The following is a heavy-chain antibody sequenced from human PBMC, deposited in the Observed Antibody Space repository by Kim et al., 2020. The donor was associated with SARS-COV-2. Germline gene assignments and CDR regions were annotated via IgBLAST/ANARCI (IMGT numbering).Heavy chain of an antibody. D-gene: IGHD3-22*01. CDR3: AKGDSSGYHDAFDI. CDR1: GFTFSSYG. J-gene: IGHJ3*02. V-gene: IGHV3-30*18. Sequence: GGSLRLSCAASGFTFSSYGMHWVRQAPGKGLEWVAVISYDGSNKYYADSVKGRFTISRDNSKNTLYLQMNSLRAEDTAVYYCAKGDSSGYHDAFDIWGQG. CDR2: ISYDGSNK.